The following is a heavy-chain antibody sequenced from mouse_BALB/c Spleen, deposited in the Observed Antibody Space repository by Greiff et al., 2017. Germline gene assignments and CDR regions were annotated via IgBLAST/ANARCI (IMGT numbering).Heavy chain of an antibody. D-gene: IGHD1-1*01. Sequence: EVNVVESGGGLVQPGGSRKLSCAASGFTFSSFGMHWVRQAPEKGLEWVAYISSGSSTIYYAATVKGRFTISRDNSKNTLFLQMTKLRSEDTAMYYCARNYYGCSLGYGMDYWGQGTSVTVSA. CDR2: ISSGSSTI. V-gene: IGHV5-17*02. CDR1: GFTFSSFG. J-gene: IGHJ4*01. CDR3: ARNYYGCSLGYGMDY.